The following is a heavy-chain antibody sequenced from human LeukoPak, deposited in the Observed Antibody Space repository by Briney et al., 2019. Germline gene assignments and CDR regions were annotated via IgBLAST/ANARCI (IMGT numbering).Heavy chain of an antibody. J-gene: IGHJ4*02. CDR3: AKLSDSSGWYPFDY. CDR1: EFSVGSNY. V-gene: IGHV3-66*01. Sequence: PGGSLRLPCAASEFSVGSNYMTWVRQAPGKGLEWVSLIYSGGSTYYADSVKGRFTISRDNSKNTLYLQMNSLRAEDTAVYYCAKLSDSSGWYPFDYWGQGTLVTVSS. CDR2: IYSGGST. D-gene: IGHD6-19*01.